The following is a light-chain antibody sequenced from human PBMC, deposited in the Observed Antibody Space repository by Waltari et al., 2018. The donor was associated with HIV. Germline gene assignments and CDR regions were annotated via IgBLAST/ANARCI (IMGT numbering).Light chain of an antibody. V-gene: IGLV6-57*01. CDR2: ANN. CDR1: SRNIAISH. CDR3: QSHDNKIFYV. Sequence: NFILTQPHSVSESPGKTVTISCTRSSRNIAISHVQCYQQRPGSSPTTVIYANNQRPSGVPDRFSGSIDSSSNYASLTISGLRTEDEADYYCQSHDNKIFYVFGGGTYVTVL. J-gene: IGLJ1*01.